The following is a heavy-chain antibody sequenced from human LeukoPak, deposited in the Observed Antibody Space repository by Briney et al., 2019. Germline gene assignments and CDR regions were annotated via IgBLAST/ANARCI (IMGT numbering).Heavy chain of an antibody. D-gene: IGHD2/OR15-2a*01. CDR2: IYTSGST. CDR3: ARGNPYLDY. J-gene: IGHJ4*02. CDR1: GGSISSGSYY. Sequence: KPSETLSLTCTVPGGSISSGSYYWSWIRQPAGKGLEWIGRIYTSGSTNYNPSLKSRVTISVDTSKNQFSLELSSVTAADTAVYYCARGNPYLDYWGQGTLVTVSS. V-gene: IGHV4-61*02.